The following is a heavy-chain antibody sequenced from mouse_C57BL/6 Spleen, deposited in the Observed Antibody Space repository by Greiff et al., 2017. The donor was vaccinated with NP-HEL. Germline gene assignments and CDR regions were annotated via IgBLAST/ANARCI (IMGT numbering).Heavy chain of an antibody. CDR3: ARDDYYGSSGYAMDY. V-gene: IGHV5-4*01. CDR1: GFTFSSYA. J-gene: IGHJ4*01. CDR2: ISDGGSYT. Sequence: EVKVVESGGGLVKPGGSLKLSCAASGFTFSSYAMSWVRQTPEKRLEWVATISDGGSYTYYPDNVKGRFTISRDNAKNNLYLQMSHLKSEDTAMYYCARDDYYGSSGYAMDYWGQGTSVTVSS. D-gene: IGHD1-1*01.